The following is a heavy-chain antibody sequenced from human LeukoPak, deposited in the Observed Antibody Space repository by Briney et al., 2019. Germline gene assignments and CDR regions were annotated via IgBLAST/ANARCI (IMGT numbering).Heavy chain of an antibody. D-gene: IGHD3-3*01. CDR3: ARGPTYYDFWSGDDPYYYYGMDV. J-gene: IGHJ6*02. CDR1: GGSISSGGYY. CDR2: INHSGST. V-gene: IGHV4-39*07. Sequence: SETLSLTCTVSGGSISSGGYYWSWIRQPPGKGLEWIGEINHSGSTNYNPSLKSRVTISVDTSKNQFSLKLSSVTAADTAVYYCARGPTYYDFWSGDDPYYYYGMDVWGQGTTVTVSS.